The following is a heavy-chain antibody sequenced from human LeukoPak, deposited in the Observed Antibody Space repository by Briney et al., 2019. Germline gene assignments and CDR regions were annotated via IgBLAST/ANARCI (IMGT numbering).Heavy chain of an antibody. D-gene: IGHD1-26*01. CDR3: ARERDLLYYYYMDV. Sequence: KPSETLSLTCAVYGGSFSGYYWSWIRQPPGKGLEWIGYIYYSGSTNYNPSLKSRVTISVDTSKNQFSLKLSSVTAADTAVYYCARERDLLYYYYMDVWGKGTTVTVSS. CDR1: GGSFSGYY. J-gene: IGHJ6*03. V-gene: IGHV4-59*12. CDR2: IYYSGST.